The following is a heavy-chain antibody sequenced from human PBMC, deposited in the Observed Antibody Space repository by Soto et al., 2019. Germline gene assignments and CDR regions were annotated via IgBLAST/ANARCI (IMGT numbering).Heavy chain of an antibody. J-gene: IGHJ3*02. V-gene: IGHV3-73*01. CDR2: IRSKANSYAT. CDR1: GFTFSGSA. Sequence: GGSLRLSCAASGFTFSGSAMHWVRQASGKGLEWVGRIRSKANSYATAYAASVKGRFTISRDDSKNTAYLQMNSLKTEDTAVYYCTSEAAAGPDAFDIWGQGKMVTVS. D-gene: IGHD6-13*01. CDR3: TSEAAAGPDAFDI.